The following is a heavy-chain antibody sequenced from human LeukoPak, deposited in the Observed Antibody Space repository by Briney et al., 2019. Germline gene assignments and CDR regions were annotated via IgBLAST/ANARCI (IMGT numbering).Heavy chain of an antibody. J-gene: IGHJ3*02. CDR3: ARHPVGGELLSYAFDI. CDR1: GGSFSGYY. Sequence: SETLSLTCAVYGGSFSGYYWSWIRQPPGKGLEWIGEINHSGSTNYNPSLKSRVTISVDTSQNQFSLKLSSVTAADTAMYYCARHPVGGELLSYAFDIWGQGTMVTVSS. CDR2: INHSGST. D-gene: IGHD3-10*01. V-gene: IGHV4-34*01.